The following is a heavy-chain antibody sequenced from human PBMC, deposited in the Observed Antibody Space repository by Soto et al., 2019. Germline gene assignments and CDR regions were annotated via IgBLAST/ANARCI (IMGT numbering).Heavy chain of an antibody. CDR2: IKQDGSEQ. Sequence: EVQLVDSGGALVQPGESLRLSCAASGFIFSDYLMTWVRQAPGKGLEWVATIKQDGSEQYYVDSVKGRFTISRDNAEKSLYLQMNALRAEDMALYYCTIGHWLGIWGQGTLVTVSS. V-gene: IGHV3-7*01. CDR3: TIGHWLGI. CDR1: GFIFSDYL. D-gene: IGHD6-19*01. J-gene: IGHJ4*02.